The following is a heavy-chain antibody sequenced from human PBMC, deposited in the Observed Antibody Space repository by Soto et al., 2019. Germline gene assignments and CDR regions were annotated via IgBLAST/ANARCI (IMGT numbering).Heavy chain of an antibody. CDR1: GYSISSSNW. CDR2: IYYSGTT. Sequence: QVQLQESGPGLVKLSDTLSLTCAVSGYSISSSNWWGWIRQPPGKGLEWIGYIYYSGTTYYNPSLKSRVTMSVDTSKTQFSLKLTSVTAVDTAVYYCARREIQGPIDYWGQGTLVTVSS. CDR3: ARREIQGPIDY. V-gene: IGHV4-28*01. J-gene: IGHJ4*02. D-gene: IGHD1-26*01.